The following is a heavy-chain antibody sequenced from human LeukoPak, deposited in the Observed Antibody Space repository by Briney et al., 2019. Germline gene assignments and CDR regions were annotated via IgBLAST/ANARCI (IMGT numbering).Heavy chain of an antibody. Sequence: SQTLSLTCTVSGDSISSGGYYWSWIRQHPGKGLEWIGYIYYSGSTYYNPSLKSRVTISVDTSKNQFSLKLSSVTAADTAVYYCARDSKVTTFLDYWGQGTLVTVSS. CDR1: GDSISSGGYY. V-gene: IGHV4-31*03. CDR3: ARDSKVTTFLDY. CDR2: IYYSGST. D-gene: IGHD4-17*01. J-gene: IGHJ4*02.